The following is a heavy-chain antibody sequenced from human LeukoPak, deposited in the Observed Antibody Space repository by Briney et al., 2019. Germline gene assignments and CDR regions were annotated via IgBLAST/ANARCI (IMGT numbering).Heavy chain of an antibody. V-gene: IGHV5-51*01. CDR2: IYPGNSDT. J-gene: IGHJ5*02. Sequence: GESLKISCQGSGYSFTTYWIGWVRLLPGKGLEWMGLIYPGNSDTRYNPSFQGQVTFSVDKSIDTAYLQRSSLQASDTAIYFCARNGAAGTPNRFFNWFDPWGQGTLVTVSS. CDR1: GYSFTTYW. D-gene: IGHD6-13*01. CDR3: ARNGAAGTPNRFFNWFDP.